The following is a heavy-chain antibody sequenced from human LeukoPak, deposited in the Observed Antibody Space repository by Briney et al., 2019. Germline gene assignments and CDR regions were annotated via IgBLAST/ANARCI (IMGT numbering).Heavy chain of an antibody. CDR2: IKQDGSEK. Sequence: GGSLRLSCAASGFTFSSYWMSWVRQAPGKGLEWVANIKQDGSEKYYVDSVKGRFTISRDNAKNSLYLQTNSLRAEDTAVYYCARATPTYYYDSSGYYYGYWGQGTLVTVSS. CDR3: ARATPTYYYDSSGYYYGY. V-gene: IGHV3-7*01. J-gene: IGHJ4*02. D-gene: IGHD3-22*01. CDR1: GFTFSSYW.